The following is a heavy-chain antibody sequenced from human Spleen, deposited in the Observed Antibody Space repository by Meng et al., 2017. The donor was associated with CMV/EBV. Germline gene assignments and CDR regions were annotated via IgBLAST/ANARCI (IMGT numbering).Heavy chain of an antibody. Sequence: GGSLRLSCVASGITFDDYSMHWVRQAPGKGLEWVSLISWDGVDTYYADSVKGRFTISRDNSANSLYLQMTSLRTEDTALYYCAKGHQRLIKYFYGMDVWSQGTTVTVSS. CDR2: ISWDGVDT. CDR1: GITFDDYS. CDR3: AKGHQRLIKYFYGMDV. J-gene: IGHJ6*02. D-gene: IGHD6-25*01. V-gene: IGHV3-43*01.